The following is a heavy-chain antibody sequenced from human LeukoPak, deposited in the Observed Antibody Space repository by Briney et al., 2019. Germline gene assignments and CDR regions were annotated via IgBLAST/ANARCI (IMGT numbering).Heavy chain of an antibody. CDR1: GGSFSGYY. CDR3: ARGQYGGERTTGIDY. V-gene: IGHV4-34*01. J-gene: IGHJ4*02. Sequence: PSETLSLTCAVYGGSFSGYYWSWIRQPPGKGLEWIGEINHSGSTNYNPSLKSRVTISVDTSKNQFSLKLSSVTAADTAVYYCARGQYGGERTTGIDYWGQGTLVTVSS. D-gene: IGHD4-23*01. CDR2: INHSGST.